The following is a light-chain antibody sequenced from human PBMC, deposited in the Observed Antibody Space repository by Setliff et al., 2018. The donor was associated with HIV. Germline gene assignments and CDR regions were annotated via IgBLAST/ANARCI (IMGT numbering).Light chain of an antibody. CDR1: SGDVGGYNY. Sequence: QSALTQPPPASGSPGQSVTISCTGTSGDVGGYNYVSWYRQYPGRAPELTIYEVTKRPSGVSKRFSGSKSGNAASLTTSGLQPDDEADYYCCSYAGSRAFDVFGSGTKV. CDR3: CSYAGSRAFDV. V-gene: IGLV2-23*02. J-gene: IGLJ1*01. CDR2: EVT.